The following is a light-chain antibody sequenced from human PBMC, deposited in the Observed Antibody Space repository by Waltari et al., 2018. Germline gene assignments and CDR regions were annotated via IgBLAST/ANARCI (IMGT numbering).Light chain of an antibody. CDR2: GAS. J-gene: IGKJ3*01. V-gene: IGKV3-20*01. CDR1: QSVSSSY. Sequence: ELVLTQSPGTLSLSPGERASLSCRAGQSVSSSYLAWYQQKPGQAPRLLIYGASSRATGIPDRFSGSGSGTDFTRTISRLEPEDFAVYYCQQYATSPFTFGPGTKVDI. CDR3: QQYATSPFT.